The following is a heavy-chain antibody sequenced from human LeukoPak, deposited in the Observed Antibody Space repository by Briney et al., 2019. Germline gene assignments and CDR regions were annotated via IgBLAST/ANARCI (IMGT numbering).Heavy chain of an antibody. CDR2: ISSSTSYI. CDR3: VREGSGYFDY. CDR1: GFTFSSYS. D-gene: IGHD3-10*01. V-gene: IGHV3-21*01. Sequence: GGSLRLSCAASGFTFSSYSMNWVRQAPGKGLEWVSSISSSTSYIYYTDSVKGRFTISRDNAKNSLYLQMNSLRAEDTAVYYCVREGSGYFDYWGQGTLVTVSS. J-gene: IGHJ4*02.